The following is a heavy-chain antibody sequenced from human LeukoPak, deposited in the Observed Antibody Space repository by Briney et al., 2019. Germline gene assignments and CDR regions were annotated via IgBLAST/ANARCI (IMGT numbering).Heavy chain of an antibody. J-gene: IGHJ4*02. Sequence: PGGSLRLSCAASGFTFSSYWMSWVRQAPGKGLEWVANIKQDGSEKYYVDSVKGRFTISRDNAKNSLYLQMNSLRAEDTAVYYCARDRWVALAVAGTWGFDYWGQGTLVTVSS. CDR2: IKQDGSEK. D-gene: IGHD6-19*01. V-gene: IGHV3-7*01. CDR3: ARDRWVALAVAGTWGFDY. CDR1: GFTFSSYW.